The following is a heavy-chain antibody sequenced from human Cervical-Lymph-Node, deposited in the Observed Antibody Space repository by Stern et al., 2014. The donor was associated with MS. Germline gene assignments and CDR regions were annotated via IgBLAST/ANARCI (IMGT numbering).Heavy chain of an antibody. CDR1: GFTFSTYP. Sequence: QDQLVQSGGGVVQPGRSLRLSCAASGFTFSTYPMHWVRLAPGKGLEWVAVISADAKYVIYTESVEGRFTISRDNSRNMLNLQMNSLRVEDTAVYYCARDFIRGAPDYLDYWGQGVLVTVSS. D-gene: IGHD3-10*01. J-gene: IGHJ4*02. V-gene: IGHV3-30*04. CDR2: ISADAKYV. CDR3: ARDFIRGAPDYLDY.